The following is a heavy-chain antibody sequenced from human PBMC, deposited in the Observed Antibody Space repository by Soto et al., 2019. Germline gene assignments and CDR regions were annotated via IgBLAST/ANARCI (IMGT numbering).Heavy chain of an antibody. J-gene: IGHJ4*02. CDR2: INPSGGST. Sequence: ASVKVSCKASGYTFTSYYMHWVRQAPGQGLEWMGIINPSGGSTSYAQKFQGRVTMTTDTSTSTAYMELRSLRSDDTAVYYCARNPYYFDYWGQGTLVTVSS. V-gene: IGHV1-46*01. CDR1: GYTFTSYY. CDR3: ARNPYYFDY.